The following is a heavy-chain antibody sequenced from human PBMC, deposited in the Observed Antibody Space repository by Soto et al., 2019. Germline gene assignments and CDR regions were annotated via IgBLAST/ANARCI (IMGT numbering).Heavy chain of an antibody. J-gene: IGHJ6*02. CDR2: IKQDASEK. CDR1: GFTLSIYW. D-gene: IGHD4-17*01. CDR3: ARDSDYGEDYYYGMDV. Sequence: LRLSCAASGFTLSIYWMSWVRQAPGKGLEWVANIKQDASEKYYVDSVKGRFTISRDNAKNSLYLQMHSLRAEDTAVYYCARDSDYGEDYYYGMDVWGQGTTVTVSS. V-gene: IGHV3-7*01.